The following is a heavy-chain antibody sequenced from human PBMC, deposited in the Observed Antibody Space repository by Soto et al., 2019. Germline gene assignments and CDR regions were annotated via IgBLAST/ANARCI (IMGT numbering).Heavy chain of an antibody. Sequence: EVQLVESGGGLVQPGGSLRLSCVASGFTVTDIYTNWVRQAPGKGLECVSVIYKDFTDHAYFVRGRFSVSTDTSKNSLYLQLDHLRAEDTAVYYCAREPRYCSDGSCSIRGDAFDIWGQGAKVTVSS. J-gene: IGHJ3*02. D-gene: IGHD2-15*01. CDR1: GFTVTDIY. CDR2: IYKDFT. CDR3: AREPRYCSDGSCSIRGDAFDI. V-gene: IGHV3-66*01.